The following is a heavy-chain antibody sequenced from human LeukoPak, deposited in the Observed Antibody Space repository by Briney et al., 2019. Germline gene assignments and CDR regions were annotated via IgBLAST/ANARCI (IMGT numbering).Heavy chain of an antibody. V-gene: IGHV4-39*01. D-gene: IGHD6-13*01. CDR1: GGSISSSSYY. CDR3: ARPHSSSWYVDY. CDR2: IHYSGST. Sequence: PSETLSLTCTVSGGSISSSSYYWGWVRQPPGKGLEWIGSIHYSGSTYYNPSLNSRVTISVDTSKNQFSLKLSSVTAADTAVYYCARPHSSSWYVDYWGQGTLVTVSS. J-gene: IGHJ4*02.